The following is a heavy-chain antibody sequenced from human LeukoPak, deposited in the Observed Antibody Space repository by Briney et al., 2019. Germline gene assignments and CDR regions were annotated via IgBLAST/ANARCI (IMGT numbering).Heavy chain of an antibody. D-gene: IGHD2-15*01. V-gene: IGHV3-21*01. CDR1: GFSFGSYT. CDR2: ITSSSSYI. Sequence: PGGSLRLSCAASGFSFGSYTMNWVRQAPGKGLEWVSSITSSSSYIYYADSVKGRFTISRDNAKNSLYLQMNSLRAEDTAVYYCARQRGYCSGSNCYQYFDYWGQGTLVTLSS. J-gene: IGHJ4*02. CDR3: ARQRGYCSGSNCYQYFDY.